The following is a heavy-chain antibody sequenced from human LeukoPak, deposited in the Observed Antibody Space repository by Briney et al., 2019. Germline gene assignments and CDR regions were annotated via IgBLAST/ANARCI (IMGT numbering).Heavy chain of an antibody. CDR2: ISSSSSAI. V-gene: IGHV3-48*04. J-gene: IGHJ4*02. CDR3: AKDRGDKIVGVDFDQ. D-gene: IGHD1-26*01. Sequence: TGGSLRLSCVASGFTFNSYSMNWVRQAPGKGLEWVSYISSSSSAIYYADSVKGRFTISRDNAKNSLSLQMNSLRAEDTAVYYCAKDRGDKIVGVDFDQWGQGTLVTVSS. CDR1: GFTFNSYS.